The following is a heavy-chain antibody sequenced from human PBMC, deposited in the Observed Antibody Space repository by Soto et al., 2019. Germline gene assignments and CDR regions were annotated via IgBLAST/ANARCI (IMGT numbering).Heavy chain of an antibody. CDR1: GGSFSGYY. CDR3: ARMRRGPYYYGSGSRSGYYYGMDV. D-gene: IGHD3-10*01. J-gene: IGHJ6*02. CDR2: INHSGST. V-gene: IGHV4-34*01. Sequence: SETLSLTCAVYGGSFSGYYWSWIRQPPGKGLEWIGEINHSGSTNYNPSLKSRVTISVDTSKNQFSLKLSSVTAADTAVYYCARMRRGPYYYGSGSRSGYYYGMDVWGQGTTVTVSS.